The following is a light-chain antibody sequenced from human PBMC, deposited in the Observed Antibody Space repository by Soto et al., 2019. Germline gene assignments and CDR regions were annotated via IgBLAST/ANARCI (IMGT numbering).Light chain of an antibody. Sequence: DIQMTQSPSTLPASVGDRVTITCRASQSISRWLAWYQQKPGTAPKLLIYAASTLESGVPSRFSGSRSGTEFTLTVSSLQPDDFATYYCQQYNDSFPYTFGQGTKLEIK. CDR2: AAS. J-gene: IGKJ2*01. CDR3: QQYNDSFPYT. CDR1: QSISRW. V-gene: IGKV1-5*03.